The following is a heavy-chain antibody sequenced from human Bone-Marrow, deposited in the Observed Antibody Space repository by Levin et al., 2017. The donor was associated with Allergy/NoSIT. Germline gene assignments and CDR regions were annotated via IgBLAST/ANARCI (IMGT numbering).Heavy chain of an antibody. J-gene: IGHJ5*02. CDR1: GFRFDSFA. CDR2: ISGSGHSS. V-gene: IGHV3-23*01. D-gene: IGHD3-3*01. CDR3: AKMVYDFWSGYYEQWPDP. Sequence: PGGSLRLSCAASGFRFDSFAMTWVREVPGKGLEWISAISGSGHSSYYADSVRGRFTISRDNSKSTLYLQLSSLRVEDTATYYCAKMVYDFWSGYYEQWPDPWGQGTPVTVSS.